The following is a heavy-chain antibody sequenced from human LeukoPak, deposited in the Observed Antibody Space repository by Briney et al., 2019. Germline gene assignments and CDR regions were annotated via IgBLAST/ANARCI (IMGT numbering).Heavy chain of an antibody. CDR1: GFTVSSNY. CDR3: ARGAPGYSSGWGVFDY. Sequence: PGGSLRLSCAASGFTVSSNYLTWVRQAPGKGLEWVSVIYSGGSTYYADSVKGRFTISRDNSKNTLYLQMNSLRVEDTAVYYCARGAPGYSSGWGVFDYWGQGTLVTVSS. V-gene: IGHV3-53*01. D-gene: IGHD6-19*01. CDR2: IYSGGST. J-gene: IGHJ4*02.